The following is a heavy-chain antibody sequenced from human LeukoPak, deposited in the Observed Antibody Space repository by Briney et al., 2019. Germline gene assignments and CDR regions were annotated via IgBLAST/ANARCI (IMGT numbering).Heavy chain of an antibody. D-gene: IGHD3-22*01. J-gene: IGHJ4*02. V-gene: IGHV4-59*08. CDR1: GGSISSYY. Sequence: SETLSLTCTVSGGSISSYYWSWIRQPPGKGLEWIGYIYYSGSANYNPSLKSRVTISVDTSKNQFSLKLSSVTAADTAVYYCARHPNTYYYDSSGYYSGTIDYWGQGTLVTVSS. CDR3: ARHPNTYYYDSSGYYSGTIDY. CDR2: IYYSGSA.